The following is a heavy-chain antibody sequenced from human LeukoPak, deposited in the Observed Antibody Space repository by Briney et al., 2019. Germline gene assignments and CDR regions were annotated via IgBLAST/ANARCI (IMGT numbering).Heavy chain of an antibody. D-gene: IGHD3-10*01. CDR1: GFTFSSYA. J-gene: IGHJ6*02. CDR3: AEALAYGSGSYSSYYYYGMDV. V-gene: IGHV3-23*01. CDR2: ISGSGGST. Sequence: PGGSLRLSCAASGFTFSSYAMSWVRQAPGKGLEWVSAISGSGGSTYYADSVKGRFTISRDNSKNTLYLQMNSLRAEDTAVYYCAEALAYGSGSYSSYYYYGMDVWGQGTTVTVSS.